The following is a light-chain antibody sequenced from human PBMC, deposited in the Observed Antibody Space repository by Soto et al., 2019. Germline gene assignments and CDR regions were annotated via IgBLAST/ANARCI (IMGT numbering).Light chain of an antibody. J-gene: IGLJ3*02. CDR3: SSYTSSSTNWV. CDR2: DVS. Sequence: QSVLTQPASVSGSPGQSITTSCTGTSSDVGDYNYVSWYQQHPGKAPKLMIYDVSNRPSGVSNRFSGSKSGNTASLTISGLQAENEADYYCSSYTSSSTNWVFGGGTQLTVL. CDR1: SSDVGDYNY. V-gene: IGLV2-14*01.